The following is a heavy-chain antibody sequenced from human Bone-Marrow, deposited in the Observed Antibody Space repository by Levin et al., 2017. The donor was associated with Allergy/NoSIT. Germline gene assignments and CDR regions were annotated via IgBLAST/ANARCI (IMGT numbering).Heavy chain of an antibody. CDR3: ARDNSGNAFDY. J-gene: IGHJ4*02. D-gene: IGHD4-23*01. CDR2: ILPMRGTI. Sequence: ASVKVSCKASGGTFFTYAIGWVRHAPGQGIEWMGGILPMRGTIKYSQKFQDRVSITADKSTDTAYILLSSLTSEDTAIYYCARDNSGNAFDYWGQGALVIVSS. V-gene: IGHV1-69*10. CDR1: GGTFFTYA.